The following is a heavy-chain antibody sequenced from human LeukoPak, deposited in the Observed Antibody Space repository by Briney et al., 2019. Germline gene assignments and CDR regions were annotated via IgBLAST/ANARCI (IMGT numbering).Heavy chain of an antibody. CDR3: ASTANYYGSGSYYKN. CDR1: GGSITSYY. D-gene: IGHD3-10*01. Sequence: PSETLSLTCTVSGGSITSYYWSWIRQPPGKGLEWIGNIYYSGSTNYNPSLKSRVTISIDTSKNQFSLKLSSVTAADTAVYYCASTANYYGSGSYYKNWGQGTLVIVSS. V-gene: IGHV4-59*01. CDR2: IYYSGST. J-gene: IGHJ4*02.